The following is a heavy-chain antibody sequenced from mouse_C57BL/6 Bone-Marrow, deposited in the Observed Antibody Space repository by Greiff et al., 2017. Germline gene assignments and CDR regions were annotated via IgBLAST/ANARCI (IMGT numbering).Heavy chain of an antibody. J-gene: IGHJ2*01. CDR3: ARYYYGSRYYFDY. CDR2: IHPNSGST. V-gene: IGHV1-64*01. Sequence: VQLQESGAELVKPGASVKLSCKASGYTFTSYWMHWVKQRPGQGLEWIGMIHPNSGSTNYNEKFKSKATLTVDKSSSTAYMQLSSLTSEDSAVYYCARYYYGSRYYFDYWGQGTTLTVSS. CDR1: GYTFTSYW. D-gene: IGHD1-1*01.